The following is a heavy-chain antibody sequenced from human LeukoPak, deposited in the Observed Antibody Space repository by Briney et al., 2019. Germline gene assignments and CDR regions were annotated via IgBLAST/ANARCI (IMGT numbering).Heavy chain of an antibody. J-gene: IGHJ4*02. CDR2: ISAYNGNT. CDR3: ARTPTLYSSGWYSPLTFYFDY. V-gene: IGHV1-18*01. CDR1: GYTFTSYG. D-gene: IGHD6-19*01. Sequence: ASVKVSCKASGYTFTSYGISWVRQAPGQGLEWMGWISAYNGNTNYAQKLQGRVTMTTDTSTSTAYMELRSLRSDDTAVYYCARTPTLYSSGWYSPLTFYFDYWGQGTLVTVSS.